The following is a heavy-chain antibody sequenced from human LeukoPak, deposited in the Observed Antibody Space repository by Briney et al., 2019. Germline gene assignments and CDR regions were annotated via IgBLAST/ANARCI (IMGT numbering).Heavy chain of an antibody. Sequence: GGSLRLSCAASGFTFNNYIMNWVRQAPGKGLEWVSHISSSGSTIYYADSVKGRFTISRDNAKNSLYLQMNSLRAEDTAVYYCASYSGYDCFDYWGQGTLVTVSS. D-gene: IGHD5-12*01. CDR3: ASYSGYDCFDY. V-gene: IGHV3-48*04. CDR2: ISSSGSTI. J-gene: IGHJ4*02. CDR1: GFTFNNYI.